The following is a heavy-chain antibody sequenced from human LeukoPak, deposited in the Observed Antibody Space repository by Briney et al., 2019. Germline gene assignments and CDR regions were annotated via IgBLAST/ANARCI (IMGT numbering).Heavy chain of an antibody. CDR3: AKGSAAAGGGYFDY. Sequence: GGSLRLSCAASGFTFDDYAMHWVRQAPGKGLEWVSGISWNSGSIGYADSVKGRFTISRDNAKNSLYLQMNSLRAEDTALYYCAKGSAAAGGGYFDYWGQGTLVTVSS. CDR2: ISWNSGSI. V-gene: IGHV3-9*01. CDR1: GFTFDDYA. J-gene: IGHJ4*02. D-gene: IGHD6-13*01.